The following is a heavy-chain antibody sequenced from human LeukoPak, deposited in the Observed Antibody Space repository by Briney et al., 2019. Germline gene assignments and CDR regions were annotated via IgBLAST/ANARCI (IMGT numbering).Heavy chain of an antibody. V-gene: IGHV3-21*04. CDR3: AKTYSSSWYQEYMDV. Sequence: GGSLRLSCAASGFTFSSYSMNWVRQAPGKGLEWVSSISSSSNYIYYADSLKGRFTISRDNSKNTLYLQMNSLRAEDTAVYYCAKTYSSSWYQEYMDVWGKGTTVTVSS. CDR1: GFTFSSYS. CDR2: ISSSSNYI. D-gene: IGHD6-13*01. J-gene: IGHJ6*03.